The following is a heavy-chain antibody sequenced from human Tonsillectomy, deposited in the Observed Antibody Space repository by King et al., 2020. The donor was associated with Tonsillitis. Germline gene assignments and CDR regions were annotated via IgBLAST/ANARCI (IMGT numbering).Heavy chain of an antibody. J-gene: IGHJ4*02. CDR2: LYYSGSS. Sequence: LQLQESGPGLVKPSETLSLTCTVSGGSISSSSYYCGWIRQPPGKGLEWIGPLYYSGSSYYNPSRTRRVTTSLATSKNPFSLKLSSVSAADTAVYYCALNFYGSGTYYEASEYWGQGTLVTVSS. CDR3: ALNFYGSGTYYEASEY. CDR1: GGSISSSSYY. V-gene: IGHV4-39*01. D-gene: IGHD3-10*01.